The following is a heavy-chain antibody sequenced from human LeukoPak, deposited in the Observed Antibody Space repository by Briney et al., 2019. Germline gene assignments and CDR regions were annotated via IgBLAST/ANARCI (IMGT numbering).Heavy chain of an antibody. D-gene: IGHD3-3*01. Sequence: GGSLRLSCAASGLTISSYSMNWVRQAPGKGLQWVSYISSSSSTIYYADSVKGRFTISRDNAKNSLYLQMNSLRAEDTAVYYCARGWSYIDYWGQGTLVTASS. CDR3: ARGWSYIDY. V-gene: IGHV3-48*04. CDR1: GLTISSYS. J-gene: IGHJ4*02. CDR2: ISSSSSTI.